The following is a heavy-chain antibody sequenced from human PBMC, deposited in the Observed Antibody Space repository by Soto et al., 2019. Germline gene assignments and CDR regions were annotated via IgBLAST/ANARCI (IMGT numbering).Heavy chain of an antibody. Sequence: SETLSLTCTVSGGAIDSSNWWTWVRQFPGKGLQWVGEIHHIGTTNYNPSLQSRVHISIDKAKKQFSVELLSLTAADTAIYYCARGRRTVKTTRAFFDPWGPGRLVTAPQ. D-gene: IGHD2-15*01. J-gene: IGHJ5*02. CDR1: GGAIDSSNW. CDR3: ARGRRTVKTTRAFFDP. CDR2: IHHIGTT. V-gene: IGHV4-4*02.